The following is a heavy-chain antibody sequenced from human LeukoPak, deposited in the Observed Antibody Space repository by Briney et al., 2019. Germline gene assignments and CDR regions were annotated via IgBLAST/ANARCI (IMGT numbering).Heavy chain of an antibody. V-gene: IGHV3-30*02. CDR3: AKDMGYGSGSYYSGAVDY. CDR1: EFTFSSYW. Sequence: GGSLRLSCEDSEFTFSSYWMHWVRQAPGKGLEWVAFIRFDGSNKYYADSVKGRFTISRDNSKNMLYLQMNSLRAEDTALYYCAKDMGYGSGSYYSGAVDYWGQGTLVTVSS. J-gene: IGHJ4*02. D-gene: IGHD3-10*01. CDR2: IRFDGSNK.